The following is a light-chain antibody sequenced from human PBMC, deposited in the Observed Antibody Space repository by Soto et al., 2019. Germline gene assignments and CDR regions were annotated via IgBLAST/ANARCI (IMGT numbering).Light chain of an antibody. CDR1: SSDIGRYNY. J-gene: IGLJ2*01. CDR2: DVT. Sequence: QSALTQPASVSGSPGQSITISCTGTSSDIGRYNYVSWYHQHPGKAPKLMISDVTNRPSGVSNRFSGSKSGNTASLTISGLQTEDGADYYCSSYTSSSTLVVFGGGTKVTVL. CDR3: SSYTSSSTLVV. V-gene: IGLV2-14*01.